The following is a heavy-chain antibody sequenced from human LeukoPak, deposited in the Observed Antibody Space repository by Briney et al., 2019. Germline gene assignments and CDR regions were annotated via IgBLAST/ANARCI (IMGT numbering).Heavy chain of an antibody. Sequence: SETLSLTCTVSGGSISSYYWSWIRQPPQKGLEWIGYIHYSGATNYNPSLKSRVTISLDTSKNHFSLQLSSVTAADTAVYYCARGAGSSGSYKGLYSDYWGQGTLVTVSS. CDR2: IHYSGAT. CDR1: GGSISSYY. J-gene: IGHJ4*02. V-gene: IGHV4-59*01. D-gene: IGHD1-26*01. CDR3: ARGAGSSGSYKGLYSDY.